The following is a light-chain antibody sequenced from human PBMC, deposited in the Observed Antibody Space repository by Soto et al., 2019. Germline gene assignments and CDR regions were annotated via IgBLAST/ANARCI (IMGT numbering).Light chain of an antibody. J-gene: IGKJ4*01. V-gene: IGKV1-33*01. CDR1: QDISNY. Sequence: DIQMTQSPSSLSASVGDRVTITCQASQDISNYLNWYQQKPGKAPKLLIYDASNLETGVPSRFSGSGSGTEFPFTISSLQPEDIATYYCQQYDNLPLTFGGGTKVEIK. CDR3: QQYDNLPLT. CDR2: DAS.